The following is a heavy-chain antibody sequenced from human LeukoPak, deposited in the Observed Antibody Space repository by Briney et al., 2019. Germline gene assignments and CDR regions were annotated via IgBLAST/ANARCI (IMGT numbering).Heavy chain of an antibody. CDR2: ISSTTSDI. V-gene: IGHV3-21*01. D-gene: IGHD1-14*01. Sequence: GGSLRLSCAASGVTFSGSALHWVRQAPGEGLEWVSSISSTTSDIYYADSLKGRFTISRDNAKNSLYLQINSLRAEDTALYYCASSPPDGAIDYWGQGTLVTVSS. CDR3: ASSPPDGAIDY. J-gene: IGHJ4*02. CDR1: GVTFSGSA.